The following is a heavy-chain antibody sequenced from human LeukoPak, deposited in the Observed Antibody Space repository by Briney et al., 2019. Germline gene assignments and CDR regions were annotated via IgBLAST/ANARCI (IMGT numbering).Heavy chain of an antibody. D-gene: IGHD4-17*01. CDR2: INPSGGFT. V-gene: IGHV1-46*01. CDR3: ARDRNGDYVGDHYYYMDV. CDR1: GYTFSTHW. Sequence: ASVKVSCKTSGYTFSTHWMHWVRQAPGQGLEWMGIINPSGGFTSYAQKFQGRVTVTRDMSTSTVYMELSSLRSEDTAVYYCARDRNGDYVGDHYYYMDVWGKGTTVTVSS. J-gene: IGHJ6*03.